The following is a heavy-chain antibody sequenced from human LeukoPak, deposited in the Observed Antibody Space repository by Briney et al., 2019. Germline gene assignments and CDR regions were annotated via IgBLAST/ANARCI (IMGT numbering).Heavy chain of an antibody. CDR3: ARGGTRGPSLN. D-gene: IGHD3-10*01. V-gene: IGHV1-46*01. CDR2: INPSGGST. J-gene: IGHJ4*02. Sequence: ASVKVSCTASGYTFTSYYMHWVRQAPGQGLEWMGIINPSGGSTSYAQKFQGRVTMTRDTSTNTVYMALSSLSSEDTAVYYCARGGTRGPSLNWGQGTLVTVSS. CDR1: GYTFTSYY.